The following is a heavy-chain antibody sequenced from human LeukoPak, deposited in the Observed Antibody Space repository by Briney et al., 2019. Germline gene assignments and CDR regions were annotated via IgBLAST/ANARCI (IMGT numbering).Heavy chain of an antibody. D-gene: IGHD2-15*01. Sequence: GGSLRLSCAASGFTFSSYEMNWVRQAPGKGLEWVSYISSSGSTIYYADSVKGRFTISRDNAKNSLYLQMNSLRAEDTALYYCARVRGCSGGSCYYSWFDPWGQGTLVTVSS. V-gene: IGHV3-48*03. CDR1: GFTFSSYE. CDR2: ISSSGSTI. J-gene: IGHJ5*02. CDR3: ARVRGCSGGSCYYSWFDP.